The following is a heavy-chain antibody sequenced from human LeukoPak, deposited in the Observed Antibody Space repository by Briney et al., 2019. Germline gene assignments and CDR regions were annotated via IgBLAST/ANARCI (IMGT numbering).Heavy chain of an antibody. Sequence: ASVTVSCKASDYTFTSYGITWVRQAPGQGFEWMGWISTHNGNTNYAQKLQGRVTMTTDTSTSTAYMELRSLRSDDTAVYYCARGGRTNAADFWGQGTLVTVSS. D-gene: IGHD3-16*01. CDR3: ARGGRTNAADF. V-gene: IGHV1-18*01. J-gene: IGHJ4*02. CDR2: ISTHNGNT. CDR1: DYTFTSYG.